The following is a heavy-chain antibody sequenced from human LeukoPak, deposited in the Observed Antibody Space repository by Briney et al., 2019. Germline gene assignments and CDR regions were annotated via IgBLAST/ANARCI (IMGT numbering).Heavy chain of an antibody. D-gene: IGHD3-22*01. V-gene: IGHV4-4*07. CDR1: SGSFSSYY. J-gene: IGHJ4*02. CDR2: IYITGST. Sequence: PSETLSLTCTVSSGSFSSYYWNWLRQPAGKGLEWIGRIYITGSTNYNPSLKSRVTMSVDTSKNQFSLNLSSVTAADTAVYYCARGRGYYQDYWGQGTLVTVSS. CDR3: ARGRGYYQDY.